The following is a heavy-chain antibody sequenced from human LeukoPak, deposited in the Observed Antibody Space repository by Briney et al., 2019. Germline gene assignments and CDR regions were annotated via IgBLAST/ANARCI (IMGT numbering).Heavy chain of an antibody. CDR1: GGSISSGGYY. CDR3: ARHGGPRAKTVAAHYYYYMGV. CDR2: INHSGTT. J-gene: IGHJ6*03. V-gene: IGHV4-30-2*01. D-gene: IGHD3-16*01. Sequence: PSQTLSLTCTVSGGSISSGGYYWSWIRQPPGKGLEWIGYINHSGTTNYNPSLKIRVTISVDTSKNQFSLKLTSVTAADTAVYYCARHGGPRAKTVAAHYYYYMGVWGKGTTVTVSS.